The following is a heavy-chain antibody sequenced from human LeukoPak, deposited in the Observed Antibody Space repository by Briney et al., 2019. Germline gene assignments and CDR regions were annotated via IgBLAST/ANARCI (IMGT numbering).Heavy chain of an antibody. D-gene: IGHD4-17*01. CDR3: TRDPNGDYVGAFDF. V-gene: IGHV3-23*01. Sequence: PGGSLRLSCAASGFTFSIYAMHWVRQPPGKGLEWVSTIRTGGGATTYADSVKGRFTISRDNSKSTLYLQMYNLRAEDTATYYCTRDPNGDYVGAFDFWGRGTLITVSS. CDR2: IRTGGGAT. CDR1: GFTFSIYA. J-gene: IGHJ3*01.